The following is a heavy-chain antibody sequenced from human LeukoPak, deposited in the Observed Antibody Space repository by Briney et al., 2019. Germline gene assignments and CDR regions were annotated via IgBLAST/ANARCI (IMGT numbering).Heavy chain of an antibody. D-gene: IGHD3-22*01. Sequence: PGGSLRLSCAASGFTFSSYWMHWVRQAPGKGLVWVSRINSDGSSTSYADSVKGRFTISRDNAKNTLYLQMNNLRAEDTAVYYCARDRRYYDSSGYYSDPLDYWGQGTLVTVSS. CDR1: GFTFSSYW. CDR3: ARDRRYYDSSGYYSDPLDY. CDR2: INSDGSST. V-gene: IGHV3-74*01. J-gene: IGHJ4*02.